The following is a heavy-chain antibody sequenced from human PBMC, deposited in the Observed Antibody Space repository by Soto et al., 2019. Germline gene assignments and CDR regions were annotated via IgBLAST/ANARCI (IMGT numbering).Heavy chain of an antibody. CDR3: AKAIAARRCFDY. CDR2: ISGSGGST. V-gene: IGHV3-23*01. Sequence: GGSLRLSCAASGFTFSRYAMSWVRQAPGKGLEWVSAISGSGGSTYYADSVKGRFTISRDNSKNTLYLQMNSLRAEDTAVYYCAKAIAARRCFDYWGQGTLVTVSS. CDR1: GFTFSRYA. J-gene: IGHJ4*02. D-gene: IGHD6-6*01.